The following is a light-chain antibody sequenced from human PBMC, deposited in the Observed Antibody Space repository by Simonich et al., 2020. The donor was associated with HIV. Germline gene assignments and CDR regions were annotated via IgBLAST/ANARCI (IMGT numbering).Light chain of an antibody. CDR3: SSYTTSSTWV. CDR2: DVA. CDR1: KSDLGGYKY. V-gene: IGLV2-14*03. J-gene: IGLJ3*02. Sequence: HSALTQPASVSGSPGQSITISCTGTKSDLGGYKYVSWYQQHPGKAPKLMIFDVAKGPYGVSDRFSGSKSGHTASLTISGLQAEDEAVYYCSSYTTSSTWVFGGGTKLTVL.